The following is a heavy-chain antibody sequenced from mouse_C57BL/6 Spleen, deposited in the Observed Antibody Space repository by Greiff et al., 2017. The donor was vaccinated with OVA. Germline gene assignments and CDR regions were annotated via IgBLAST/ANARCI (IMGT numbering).Heavy chain of an antibody. J-gene: IGHJ4*01. CDR2: INPSSGYT. V-gene: IGHV1-4*01. CDR1: GYTFTSYT. Sequence: AQLQQSGAELARPGASVKMSCKASGYTFTSYTMHWVKQRPGQGLEWIGYINPSSGYTKYNQKFKDKATLTADKSSSTAYMQLSSLTSEDSAVYYCAGGGYDGGDNYYAMDYWGQGTSVTVSS. CDR3: AGGGYDGGDNYYAMDY. D-gene: IGHD2-2*01.